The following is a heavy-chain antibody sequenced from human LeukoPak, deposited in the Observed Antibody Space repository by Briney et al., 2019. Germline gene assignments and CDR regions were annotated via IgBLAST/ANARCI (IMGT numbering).Heavy chain of an antibody. J-gene: IGHJ3*02. V-gene: IGHV4-34*01. Sequence: SETLSLTCAVYGGSFSGYYWSWIRQPPGKGLEWIGEINHSGSTNYNPSLKSRVTISVDTSKNQFSLKLSSVTAADTAVYYCAGGALYCSSTSCFSDAFDIWGQGTMVTVSS. CDR3: AGGALYCSSTSCFSDAFDI. D-gene: IGHD2-2*01. CDR1: GGSFSGYY. CDR2: INHSGST.